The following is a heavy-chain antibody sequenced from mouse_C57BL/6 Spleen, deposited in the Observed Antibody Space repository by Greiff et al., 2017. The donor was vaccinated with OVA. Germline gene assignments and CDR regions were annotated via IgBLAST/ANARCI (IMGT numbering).Heavy chain of an antibody. Sequence: VKLQESGAELARPGASVKLSCKASGYTFTSYGISWVKQRTGQGLEWIGEIYPRSGNTYYNEKFKGKATLTADKSSSTAYMELRSLTSEDSAVYFCARPLGTGDYWGQGTTLTVSS. CDR3: ARPLGTGDY. CDR2: IYPRSGNT. D-gene: IGHD3-3*01. CDR1: GYTFTSYG. V-gene: IGHV1-81*01. J-gene: IGHJ2*01.